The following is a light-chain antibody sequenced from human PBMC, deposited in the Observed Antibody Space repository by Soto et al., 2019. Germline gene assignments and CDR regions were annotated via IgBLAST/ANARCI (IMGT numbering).Light chain of an antibody. Sequence: QSALTQPPSASGSPGQSVTISCTGTSSDVGGYNYVSWYQQHPGKAPKLMIYEVSKRPSGVPDRFSGSKSGNTASLTVSGLHAEDEADYYRSSYAGSNNFEGVVFGGGTQLTVL. CDR3: SSYAGSNNFEGVV. J-gene: IGLJ2*01. CDR2: EVS. CDR1: SSDVGGYNY. V-gene: IGLV2-8*01.